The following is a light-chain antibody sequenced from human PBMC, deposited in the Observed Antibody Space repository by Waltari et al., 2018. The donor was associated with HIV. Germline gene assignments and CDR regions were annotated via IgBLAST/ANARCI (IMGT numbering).Light chain of an antibody. V-gene: IGLV1-47*01. CDR1: SSNIGSKY. CDR2: RNN. Sequence: QSVLTQPPSASGTPGQRVTISCSGISSNIGSKYVYWYQKLPGTAPKRLIYRNNQRPSGVPDRFSGSKSGTSASLAISGLRSEDEADYYCAAWDDSLSGPLVVFGGGTKLTVL. J-gene: IGLJ2*01. CDR3: AAWDDSLSGPLVV.